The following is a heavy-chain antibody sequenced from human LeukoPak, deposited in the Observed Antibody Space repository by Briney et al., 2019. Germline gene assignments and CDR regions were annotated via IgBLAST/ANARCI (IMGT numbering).Heavy chain of an antibody. CDR3: ARAPWGYSSSTSCYRIDSWFDP. J-gene: IGHJ5*02. Sequence: SETLSLTCAVYGGSFSGYYWSWIRQPPGKGLEWIGEINHSGSTNYNPSLKSRVTISVDTSKNQFSLKLSSVTAADTAVYYCARAPWGYSSSTSCYRIDSWFDPWGQGTLVTVSS. CDR1: GGSFSGYY. CDR2: INHSGST. V-gene: IGHV4-34*01. D-gene: IGHD2-2*02.